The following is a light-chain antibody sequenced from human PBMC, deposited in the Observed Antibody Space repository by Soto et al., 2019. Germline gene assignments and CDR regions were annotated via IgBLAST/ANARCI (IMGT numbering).Light chain of an antibody. CDR1: SSDVGGYNY. Sequence: QSALTQPASVSGSPGQSITISCTGTSSDVGGYNYVSWYQQHPGKAPKLMIYDVSNRPSGVSNRFSSSKSGNTASLTISGIQAEYEADYYCSSYTSSSTVVFGGGTKLTVL. CDR2: DVS. V-gene: IGLV2-14*01. CDR3: SSYTSSSTVV. J-gene: IGLJ2*01.